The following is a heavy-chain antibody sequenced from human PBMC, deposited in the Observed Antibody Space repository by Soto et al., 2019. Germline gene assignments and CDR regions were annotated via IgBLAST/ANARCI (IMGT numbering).Heavy chain of an antibody. J-gene: IGHJ4*02. CDR1: GFSFSTYT. D-gene: IGHD4-17*01. Sequence: PGGSLRLSCSASGFSFSTYTMNWVRQAPGKGLGWISSITYSSRTIYYADSVRGRFTISRDNARNSLYLQMNSLGAEDTAVYYCARYGDLPYFDYWGQGRLVTAPQ. CDR2: ITYSSRTI. V-gene: IGHV3-48*01. CDR3: ARYGDLPYFDY.